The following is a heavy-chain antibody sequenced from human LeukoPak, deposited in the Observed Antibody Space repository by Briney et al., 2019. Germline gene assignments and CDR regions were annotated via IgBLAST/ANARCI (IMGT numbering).Heavy chain of an antibody. Sequence: GESLKISCKVSGYRLTNNWIGWVRQVPGKGLEWMGIIYPGYSDTRYSPSFQGQVTFSVNTSTSTVYLQWSSLKASDTAIYYCARFALSSSLDYWGQGTLVTVSP. J-gene: IGHJ4*02. CDR1: GYRLTNNW. V-gene: IGHV5-51*01. CDR3: ARFALSSSLDY. D-gene: IGHD6-13*01. CDR2: IYPGYSDT.